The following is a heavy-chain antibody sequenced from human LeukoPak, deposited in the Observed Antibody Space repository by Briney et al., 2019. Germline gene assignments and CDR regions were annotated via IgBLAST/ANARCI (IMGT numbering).Heavy chain of an antibody. V-gene: IGHV3-23*01. CDR1: GGSISSYY. J-gene: IGHJ4*02. Sequence: PSEALSLTCTVSGGSISSYYWSWVRQAPGKGREWVSALSYSGGYTYYADSVKGRFTISRDNSKNMLYLQMNSLRAEDTAVYYCTKDFTFSGSYYWGQGTLVTVSS. CDR2: LSYSGGYT. CDR3: TKDFTFSGSYY. D-gene: IGHD1-26*01.